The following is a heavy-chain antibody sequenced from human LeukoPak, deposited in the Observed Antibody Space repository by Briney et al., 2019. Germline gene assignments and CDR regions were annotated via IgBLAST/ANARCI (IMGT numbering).Heavy chain of an antibody. CDR2: IKQDGSEK. CDR1: GITFSTYW. D-gene: IGHD3-10*01. CDR3: ARASGRRFYYGYFDS. V-gene: IGHV3-7*03. J-gene: IGHJ4*02. Sequence: GGSLRLSCAASGITFSTYWMSWVRQAPGKGLEWVANIKQDGSEKYYVDSMKGRFTISRDNAKNSLYLQMNSLRAEDTALYYCARASGRRFYYGYFDSWGQGTLVTVSS.